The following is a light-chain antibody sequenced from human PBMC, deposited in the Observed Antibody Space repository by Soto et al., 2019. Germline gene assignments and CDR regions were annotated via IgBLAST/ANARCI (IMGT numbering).Light chain of an antibody. Sequence: QVKHSPSALSASVGDRVTITCRASQGINTFLAWYQQKAGKAPKLLIYAASTLQSGVPSRFSGSGSGTDFTLTISSLQSEDFATYYCQQLNSYPIPFGQGTRLEIK. CDR2: AAS. CDR3: QQLNSYPIP. V-gene: IGKV1-9*01. J-gene: IGKJ5*01. CDR1: QGINTF.